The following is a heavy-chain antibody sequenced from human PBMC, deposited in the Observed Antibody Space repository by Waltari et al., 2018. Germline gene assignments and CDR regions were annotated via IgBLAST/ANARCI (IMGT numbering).Heavy chain of an antibody. V-gene: IGHV3-7*01. Sequence: EVQLVESGGGLVQPGGSLRLSCAASGFTLSSFWMNWVRQTPGKWLEWVAGIKQDGSEKYYADSVKGRFTISRDNAKNSLYLQMNSLRAEDTAVYYCATSGWYCFDYWGQGTLVTVSS. CDR1: GFTLSSFW. CDR2: IKQDGSEK. CDR3: ATSGWYCFDY. D-gene: IGHD6-19*01. J-gene: IGHJ4*02.